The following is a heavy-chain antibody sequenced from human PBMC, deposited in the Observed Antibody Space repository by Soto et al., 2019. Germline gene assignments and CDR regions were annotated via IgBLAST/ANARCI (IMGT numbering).Heavy chain of an antibody. V-gene: IGHV3-33*01. CDR3: ARVRSSGWYGNHYYGMDV. D-gene: IGHD6-19*01. CDR2: IWYDGSNK. J-gene: IGHJ6*02. CDR1: GFTFSSYG. Sequence: PWGSLRLSCAAPGFTFSSYGMHWVRQAPGKGPEWVAVIWYDGSNKYYADSVKGRFTNSRDNSKNTLYLQMNSLRAEDTAVYYCARVRSSGWYGNHYYGMDVWGQGTTVTVSS.